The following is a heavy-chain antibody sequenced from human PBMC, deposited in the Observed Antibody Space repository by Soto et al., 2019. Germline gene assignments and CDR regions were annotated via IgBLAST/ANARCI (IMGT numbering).Heavy chain of an antibody. J-gene: IGHJ3*01. D-gene: IGHD1-26*01. CDR2: MWKNESIQ. Sequence: SGGSLRLSCRASGFSFNYNDMHWVRQAPGKGLEWVAAAMWKNESIQVYLDSVKGRFTVSRDNSENTFYLQMSSLRVEDTATYFCAREPTYSGSYSRGWIGAFEVWGRGIVVIVSS. CDR1: GFSFNYND. V-gene: IGHV3-33*01. CDR3: AREPTYSGSYSRGWIGAFEV.